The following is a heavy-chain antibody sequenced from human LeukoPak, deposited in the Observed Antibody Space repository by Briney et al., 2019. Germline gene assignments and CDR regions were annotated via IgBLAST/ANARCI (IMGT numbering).Heavy chain of an antibody. CDR3: ARAQLGNFDY. J-gene: IGHJ4*02. CDR2: IYYSGST. CDR1: GGSISSYY. D-gene: IGHD6-6*01. Sequence: SETLSLTCTVSGGSISSYYWSWVRQPPGKGLEWIGYIYYSGSTNYNPSLKGRVTISVDTSKNQFSLKLSSVTAADTAVYYCARAQLGNFDYWGQGTLVTVSS. V-gene: IGHV4-59*01.